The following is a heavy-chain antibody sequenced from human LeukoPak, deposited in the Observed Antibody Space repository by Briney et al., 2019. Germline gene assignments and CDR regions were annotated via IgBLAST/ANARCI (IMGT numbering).Heavy chain of an antibody. Sequence: PSETLSLTCTVSGGSISSYYWSWIRQPPGKGLEWIGYIYYSGSTNYNPSLKSRVTISVDTSKNQFSLKLSSVTAADTAVYYCAAGYSGSIDYWGQGTLVTVSS. V-gene: IGHV4-59*01. D-gene: IGHD1-26*01. CDR1: GGSISSYY. J-gene: IGHJ4*02. CDR3: AAGYSGSIDY. CDR2: IYYSGST.